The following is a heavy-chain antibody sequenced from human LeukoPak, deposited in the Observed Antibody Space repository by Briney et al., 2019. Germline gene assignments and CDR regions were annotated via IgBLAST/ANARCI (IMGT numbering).Heavy chain of an antibody. Sequence: GGSLRLSCAASGFTFDTYWMTWARQAPGKGLEWVASIKRDGSEKYYVDSVKGRFTISRDNAKSSLYLQMNSLRAEDTALYHCARHSPLWGYWGQGTLVTVSS. CDR2: IKRDGSEK. J-gene: IGHJ4*02. D-gene: IGHD7-27*01. V-gene: IGHV3-7*04. CDR1: GFTFDTYW. CDR3: ARHSPLWGY.